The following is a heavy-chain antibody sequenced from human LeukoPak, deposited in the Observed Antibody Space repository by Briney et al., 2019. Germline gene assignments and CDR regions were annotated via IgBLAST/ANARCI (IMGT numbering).Heavy chain of an antibody. D-gene: IGHD3-3*01. J-gene: IGHJ4*02. V-gene: IGHV3-23*01. Sequence: GGSLRLSCAASGFTFSSYAMSWVRQAPGKGLEWVSGVSGSGVNTYYADSVKGRFIISRDNSKDTLYLQMNSLRAGDTAVYYCAKDMSDFWSGLYYFDYWGQGTLVTVSS. CDR2: VSGSGVNT. CDR1: GFTFSSYA. CDR3: AKDMSDFWSGLYYFDY.